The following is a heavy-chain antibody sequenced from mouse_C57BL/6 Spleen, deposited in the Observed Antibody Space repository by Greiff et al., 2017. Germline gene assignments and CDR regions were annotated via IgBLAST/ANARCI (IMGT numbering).Heavy chain of an antibody. CDR2: ISYSGST. D-gene: IGHD1-1*01. Sequence: EVQRVESGPGMVKPSQSLSLTCTVTGYSITSGYDWHWIRHFPGNKLEWMGYISYSGSTNYNPSLKSRISITHDTSKNHFFLKLNSVTTEDTATYYCARGGGSSYEVAYWGQGTLVTVSA. CDR3: ARGGGSSYEVAY. J-gene: IGHJ3*01. V-gene: IGHV3-1*01. CDR1: GYSITSGYD.